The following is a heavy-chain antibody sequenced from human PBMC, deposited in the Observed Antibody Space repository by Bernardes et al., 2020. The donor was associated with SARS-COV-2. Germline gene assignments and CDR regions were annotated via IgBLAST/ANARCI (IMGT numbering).Heavy chain of an antibody. D-gene: IGHD3-10*01. CDR1: GGSFSSSDY. Sequence: SEPLSLTCTISGGSFSSSDYWSWVRQPPGGGLEWIGQVYRNGATKYNPSLLGRLTISLDNSNNHFSLKLSSVTATDTALYYCARHREFAFDLWGQGTTVTVSS. J-gene: IGHJ3*01. CDR2: VYRNGAT. CDR3: ARHREFAFDL. V-gene: IGHV4-4*02.